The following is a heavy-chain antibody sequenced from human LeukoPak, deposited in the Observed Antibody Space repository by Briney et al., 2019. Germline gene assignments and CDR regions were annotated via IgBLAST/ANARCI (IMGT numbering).Heavy chain of an antibody. J-gene: IGHJ4*02. D-gene: IGHD3-22*01. CDR2: ISYDGSNK. V-gene: IGHV3-30*18. Sequence: GRSLRLSCAASGFTFSSYGMHWVRQAPGKGLEWVAVISYDGSNKYYADSVKGRFTISRDNSKNTLYLQMNSLRAEDTAVYCCAKGHLGDTYYYDSSGYRRFDYWGQGTLVTVSS. CDR1: GFTFSSYG. CDR3: AKGHLGDTYYYDSSGYRRFDY.